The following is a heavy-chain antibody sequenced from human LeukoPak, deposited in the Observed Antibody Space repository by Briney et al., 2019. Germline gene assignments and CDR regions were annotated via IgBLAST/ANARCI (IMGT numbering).Heavy chain of an antibody. CDR3: ASHRGVVTPRLGWFDP. D-gene: IGHD4-23*01. CDR1: GYSISSGYY. V-gene: IGHV4-38-2*01. J-gene: IGHJ5*02. Sequence: SETLSLTCAVSGYSISSGYYWGWIRQPPGKGLEWIGSIYHSGSTYYNPSLKSRVTISVDTSKNQFSLKLSSVTAADTAVYYCASHRGVVTPRLGWFDPWGQGTLVTVSS. CDR2: IYHSGST.